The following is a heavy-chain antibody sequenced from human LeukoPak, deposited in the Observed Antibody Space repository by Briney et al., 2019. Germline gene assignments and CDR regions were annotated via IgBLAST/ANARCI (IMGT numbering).Heavy chain of an antibody. D-gene: IGHD3-10*01. V-gene: IGHV4-59*01. CDR3: ARGGPLMVRGYYFDY. J-gene: IGHJ4*02. Sequence: SETLSLTCTVSGGSISSYYWSWIRQPPGKGLEWIGYIYYSGSTNYNPSLKSRVTISVDTSKNQFSLKLSSVTAADTAVYYCARGGPLMVRGYYFDYWGQGTLVTVSS. CDR2: IYYSGST. CDR1: GGSISSYY.